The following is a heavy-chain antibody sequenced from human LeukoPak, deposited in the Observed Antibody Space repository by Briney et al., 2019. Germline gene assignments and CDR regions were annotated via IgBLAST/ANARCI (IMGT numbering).Heavy chain of an antibody. CDR3: AKSHPPTVTTEEGEYLQH. J-gene: IGHJ1*01. CDR2: ISFDGSNQ. Sequence: GGSLRLSCAASGFTFSSFGMHWVRQAPGQGLERVAVISFDGSNQYYADSVKGRFTIYRDNFKNTVYLQMNSLRAEETAVYYCAKSHPPTVTTEEGEYLQHWGQGTLVTVSS. D-gene: IGHD4-17*01. V-gene: IGHV3-30*18. CDR1: GFTFSSFG.